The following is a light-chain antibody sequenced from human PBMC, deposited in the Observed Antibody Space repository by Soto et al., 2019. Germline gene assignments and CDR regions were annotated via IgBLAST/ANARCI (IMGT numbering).Light chain of an antibody. CDR2: AAS. Sequence: DIQLTQPPSFLSASVGDRVTITCRASQGISSYLAWYQQKPGKAPKLLIYAASTLQSGVPSRFSGSGSGTEFTLTISSLQPEDFATYYCQQLRITFGQGTRLEIK. CDR1: QGISSY. J-gene: IGKJ5*01. CDR3: QQLRIT. V-gene: IGKV1-9*01.